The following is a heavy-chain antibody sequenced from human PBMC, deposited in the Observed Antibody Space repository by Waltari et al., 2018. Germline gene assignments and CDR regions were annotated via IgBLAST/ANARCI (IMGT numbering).Heavy chain of an antibody. V-gene: IGHV1-2*02. D-gene: IGHD5-12*01. CDR1: GYILPANI. Sequence: VQLVQSGIEVKKPGASVKVSCEASGYILPANIIHWVRQAPGQGLEWMGWVNPNSGDTGSTQKFQGRLSMTRDASTSTAFMDLSGLTSDDTAVYYCARESERGYDLDSWGQGTLV. CDR3: ARESERGYDLDS. J-gene: IGHJ5*01. CDR2: VNPNSGDT.